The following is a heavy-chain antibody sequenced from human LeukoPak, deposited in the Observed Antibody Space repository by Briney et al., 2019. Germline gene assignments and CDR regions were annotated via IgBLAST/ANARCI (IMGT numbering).Heavy chain of an antibody. CDR3: AGAEGRLWPFDY. J-gene: IGHJ4*02. V-gene: IGHV4-59*01. D-gene: IGHD5-18*01. Sequence: SETLSLTCTVSGGSISSYYWGWIRQPPGKGLEWIGYIYYSGSTNYNPSLKSRVTISVDTSKNQFSLKLSSVTAADTAVYYCAGAEGRLWPFDYWGQGTLVTVSS. CDR2: IYYSGST. CDR1: GGSISSYY.